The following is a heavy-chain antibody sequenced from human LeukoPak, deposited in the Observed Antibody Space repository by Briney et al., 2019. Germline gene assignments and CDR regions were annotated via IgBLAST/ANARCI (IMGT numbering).Heavy chain of an antibody. CDR2: IKEDESEK. V-gene: IGHV3-7*01. D-gene: IGHD3-10*02. Sequence: GGSLRLSCAASGFNFNNYWMSWVRQAPGKGLEWVANIKEDESEKDYVDSVKGRFTISRDNAKNSLYLQMSSLRAEDTAVYYCAELGITMIGGVWGKGTTVTISS. J-gene: IGHJ6*04. CDR3: AELGITMIGGV. CDR1: GFNFNNYW.